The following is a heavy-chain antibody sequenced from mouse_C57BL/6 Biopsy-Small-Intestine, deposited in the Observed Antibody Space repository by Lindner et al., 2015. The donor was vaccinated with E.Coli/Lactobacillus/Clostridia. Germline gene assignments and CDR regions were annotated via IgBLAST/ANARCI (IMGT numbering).Heavy chain of an antibody. J-gene: IGHJ4*01. D-gene: IGHD1-1*01. Sequence: VQLQESGPELVKPGASVKMSCKASGYSFTGYYMNWVKQSPEKSLEWIGEINPSTGGTTYNQKFKAKATLTVDKSSSTAYMQLKSLTSEDSAVYYCARGITTVDYYAMDYWGQGTSVTVSS. CDR2: INPSTGGT. CDR3: ARGITTVDYYAMDY. V-gene: IGHV1-42*01. CDR1: GYSFTGYY.